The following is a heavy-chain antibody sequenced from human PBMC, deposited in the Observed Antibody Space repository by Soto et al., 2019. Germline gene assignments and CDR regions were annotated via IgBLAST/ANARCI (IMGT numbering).Heavy chain of an antibody. J-gene: IGHJ6*02. CDR1: GFTFNNYA. V-gene: IGHV3-30-3*01. CDR2: ISYHGSNK. D-gene: IGHD4-17*01. CDR3: ARVYGDTEGHYGMDV. Sequence: GGSLRLSCTDSGFTFNNYAMHWVRQAPGKGLEWVAVISYHGSNKYYADSVKGRFTISRDNYKNTLYLQMNSLRAEDTAAYYCARVYGDTEGHYGMDVWGPGTTVTVSS.